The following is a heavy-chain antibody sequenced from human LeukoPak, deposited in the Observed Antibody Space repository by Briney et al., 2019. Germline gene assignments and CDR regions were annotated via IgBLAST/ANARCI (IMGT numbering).Heavy chain of an antibody. CDR3: ARGSSGWYYFDY. CDR2: IIPIFGTA. D-gene: IGHD6-19*01. J-gene: IGHJ4*02. CDR1: GGTFSSYA. V-gene: IGHV1-69*06. Sequence: GSSVKVSFKASGGTFSSYAISWVRQAPGQGLEWMGGIIPIFGTANYAQKFQGRVTITADKSTSTAYMEVSSLRSEDTAVYYCARGSSGWYYFDYWGQGTLVTVSS.